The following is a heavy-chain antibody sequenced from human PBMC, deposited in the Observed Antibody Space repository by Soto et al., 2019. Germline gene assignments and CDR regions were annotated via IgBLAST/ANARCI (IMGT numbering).Heavy chain of an antibody. J-gene: IGHJ1*01. Sequence: GGSLRLAFAASGFTLSYYYMGGIRQSPGKGLEWVSYISSSGGTTYYADSVKGRFTISRDNSRNTVFLQMNTLGAEDTAIYYCATFMTVTGPGWGRASEYWGQGTRVTV. D-gene: IGHD6-19*01. CDR3: ATFMTVTGPGWGRASEY. CDR1: GFTLSYYY. CDR2: ISSSGGTT. V-gene: IGHV3-11*01.